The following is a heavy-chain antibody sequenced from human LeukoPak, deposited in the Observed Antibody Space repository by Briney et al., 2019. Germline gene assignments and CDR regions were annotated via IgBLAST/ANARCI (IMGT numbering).Heavy chain of an antibody. CDR1: GFIFSDHY. D-gene: IGHD6-19*01. CDR3: ARARSVGETYSSGWYNWFDP. Sequence: GGSLRLSCAVSGFIFSDHYMDWVRQAPGKGLEWVSSISSSSSYIYYADSVKGRFTISRDNAKNSLYLQMNSLRAEDTAVYYCARARSVGETYSSGWYNWFDPWGQGTLVTVSS. CDR2: ISSSSSYI. V-gene: IGHV3-21*01. J-gene: IGHJ5*02.